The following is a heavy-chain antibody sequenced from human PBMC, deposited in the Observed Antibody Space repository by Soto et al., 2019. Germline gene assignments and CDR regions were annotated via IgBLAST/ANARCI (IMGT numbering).Heavy chain of an antibody. D-gene: IGHD3-9*01. V-gene: IGHV3-7*01. CDR1: GFTFSSYW. CDR2: IKQDGSEK. J-gene: IGHJ5*02. CDR3: AVENTYVLRYFDRMYNWFDP. Sequence: GGSLRLSCAASGFTFSSYWMSWVRQAPGKGLEWVANIKQDGSEKYYVDSVKGRFTISRDNAKNSLYLQMNSLRAEDTAVYYCAVENTYVLRYFDRMYNWFDPWGQGTLVTVSS.